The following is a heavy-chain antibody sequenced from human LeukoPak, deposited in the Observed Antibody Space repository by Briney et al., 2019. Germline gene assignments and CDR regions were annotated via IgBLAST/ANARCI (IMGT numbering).Heavy chain of an antibody. V-gene: IGHV3-48*03. CDR3: ARFLPTGNWFDP. CDR1: GFTFSSYE. CDR2: ISSSGSTI. Sequence: GGSLRLSCAASGFTFSSYEMNWVRQAPGKGLEWVSYISSSGSTIYYADSVKGRFTISRDNAKNSLYLQMNSLRAEDTAVYYCARFLPTGNWFDPWGQGTLVTVSS. D-gene: IGHD4-11*01. J-gene: IGHJ5*02.